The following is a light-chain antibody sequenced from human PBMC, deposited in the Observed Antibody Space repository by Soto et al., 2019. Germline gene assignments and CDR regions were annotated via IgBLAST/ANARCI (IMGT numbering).Light chain of an antibody. CDR1: QTISTH. CDR3: QQSLTIPYT. V-gene: IGKV1-39*01. CDR2: AAS. J-gene: IGKJ2*01. Sequence: DIQMTQSPSSLSASVRDRVTITCRASQTISTHLHWYQQKPGKAPKLLIYAASTLQSGVPSRFSGSGSGTDFTLTINSLQPEEFATYYCQQSLTIPYTFGQGTKLEIK.